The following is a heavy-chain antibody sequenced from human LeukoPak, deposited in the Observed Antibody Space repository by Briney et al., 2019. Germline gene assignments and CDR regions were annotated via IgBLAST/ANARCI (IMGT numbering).Heavy chain of an antibody. V-gene: IGHV3-48*03. J-gene: IGHJ4*02. CDR1: GFTFSNYE. CDR2: ISSGGSGK. D-gene: IGHD2-2*01. CDR3: ARDLRGYQDY. Sequence: GGSLRLSCAASGFTFSNYEMNWVRQAPGKWLEWVSYISSGGSGKDYADSVKGRFTISRDNAKNSLYLQMNSLRAEDTAVYHCARDLRGYQDYWGQGTLVTVSS.